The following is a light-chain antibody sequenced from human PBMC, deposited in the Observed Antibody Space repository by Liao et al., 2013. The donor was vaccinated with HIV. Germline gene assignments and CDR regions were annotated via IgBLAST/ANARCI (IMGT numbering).Light chain of an antibody. CDR2: QDD. CDR3: QAWDSSTYV. Sequence: SYELTQPPSVSVSPGQTARITCSGDKLGSKYVCWYQQRPGQSPLLVIYQDDKRPSGIPERFSGSNSGNTATLTISGTQVVDEADYYCQAWDSSTYVFGTGTKVTVL. CDR1: KLGSKY. V-gene: IGLV3-1*01. J-gene: IGLJ1*01.